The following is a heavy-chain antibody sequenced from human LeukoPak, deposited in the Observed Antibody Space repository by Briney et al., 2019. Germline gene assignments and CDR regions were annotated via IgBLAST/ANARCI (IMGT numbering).Heavy chain of an antibody. CDR2: IRYDGSEK. D-gene: IGHD3-10*01. CDR3: AKGKDYYLDY. J-gene: IGHJ4*02. V-gene: IGHV3-30*02. CDR1: GFTFSSYA. Sequence: GGSLRLSCAASGFTFSSYAMHWVRQAPGKGLEWVAFIRYDGSEKYYAGSVKGRITISRDNSKNTLYVQMNSLRAEDTAVYYCAKGKDYYLDYWGQGTLVTVSS.